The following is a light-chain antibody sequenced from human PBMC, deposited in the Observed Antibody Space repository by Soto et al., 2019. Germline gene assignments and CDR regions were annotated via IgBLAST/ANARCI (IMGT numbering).Light chain of an antibody. V-gene: IGKV3-20*01. J-gene: IGKJ2*01. CDR3: QQYDRSPVT. Sequence: EIVLTQSPGTLSLSPGERATLSCRASQSVSSTYLAWYQQKRGQAPRLLIYATSSRATGIPYRFSGSGSGTDFTLTISRLEPEDFAVYYCQQYDRSPVTFGQGTKLEIK. CDR1: QSVSSTY. CDR2: ATS.